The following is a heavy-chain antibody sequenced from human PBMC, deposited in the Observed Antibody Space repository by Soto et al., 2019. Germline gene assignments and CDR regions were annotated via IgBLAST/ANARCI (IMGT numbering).Heavy chain of an antibody. CDR2: IYHSGST. CDR3: ARGDSGYDPLDI. V-gene: IGHV4-4*02. Sequence: QVQLQESGPGLVKPSGTLSLTCAVSGGSISSSNWWSWVRQPPGKGLEWIGEIYHSGSTDYNPSLNSRVVISVDKSKNQFSLKLRSVTAADTAVYYCARGDSGYDPLDIWGQGTLVTVS. CDR1: GGSISSSNW. J-gene: IGHJ4*02. D-gene: IGHD5-12*01.